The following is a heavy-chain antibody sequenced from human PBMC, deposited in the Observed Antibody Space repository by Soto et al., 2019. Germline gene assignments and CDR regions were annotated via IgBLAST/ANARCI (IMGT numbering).Heavy chain of an antibody. CDR3: TTDSYSTIIIVRLGY. D-gene: IGHD3-22*01. V-gene: IGHV3-15*07. CDR1: GFTFTNAW. Sequence: GGSLRLSCAASGFTFTNAWINWVRQAPGKGLEWVGRIKSKTDGGTTDYAEPVKGRFAISRDDSNNMVYLQMNSLKIEDTAVYYCTTDSYSTIIIVRLGYSGHGSLVTVSS. CDR2: IKSKTDGGTT. J-gene: IGHJ4*01.